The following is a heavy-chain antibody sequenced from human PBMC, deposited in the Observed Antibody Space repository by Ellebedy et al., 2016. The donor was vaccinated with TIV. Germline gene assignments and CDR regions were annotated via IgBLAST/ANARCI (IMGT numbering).Heavy chain of an antibody. CDR3: ARDNYSNTRGYYYFPPYAFDS. CDR2: IYYTGST. J-gene: IGHJ4*02. D-gene: IGHD3-22*01. CDR1: LGSISSHY. V-gene: IGHV4-59*11. Sequence: SETLSLXXTVSLGSISSHYWTWIRQPPGKGLEWIGNIYYTGSTSYSPSLTGRVTISIDTPKNQFSLKVTSVTAADTAVYYCARDNYSNTRGYYYFPPYAFDSWGQGTLVTVSS.